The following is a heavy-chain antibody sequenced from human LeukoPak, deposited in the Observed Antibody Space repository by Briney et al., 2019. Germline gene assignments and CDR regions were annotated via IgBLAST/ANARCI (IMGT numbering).Heavy chain of an antibody. D-gene: IGHD6-13*01. Sequence: ASVKVSCKASGYTFTGYYIHWVRQAPGQGLEWMGWINPNSGGTKSAQRFQGRVTMSRDTSTSTAFMELSSLRSDDTGMYYCASHSSSRVSWIWGQGTMVTVSS. CDR3: ASHSSSRVSWI. CDR1: GYTFTGYY. CDR2: INPNSGGT. V-gene: IGHV1-2*02. J-gene: IGHJ3*02.